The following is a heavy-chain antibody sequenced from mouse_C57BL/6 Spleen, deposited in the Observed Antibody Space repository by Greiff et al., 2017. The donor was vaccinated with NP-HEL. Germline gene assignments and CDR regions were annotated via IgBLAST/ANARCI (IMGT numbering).Heavy chain of an antibody. Sequence: QVQLQQPGAELVKPGASVKLSCKASGYTFTSYWMHWVKQRPGQGLEWIGMIHPNSGSTNYNEKFKSKATLTVDKSSSTAYMRLSSLTSEDSAVYYCASYGNSPYAMDYWGQGTSVTVSS. CDR3: ASYGNSPYAMDY. J-gene: IGHJ4*01. CDR1: GYTFTSYW. CDR2: IHPNSGST. V-gene: IGHV1-64*01. D-gene: IGHD2-1*01.